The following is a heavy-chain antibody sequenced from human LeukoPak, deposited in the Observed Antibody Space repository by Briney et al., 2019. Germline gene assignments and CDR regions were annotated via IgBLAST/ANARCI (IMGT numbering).Heavy chain of an antibody. D-gene: IGHD2-2*02. J-gene: IGHJ4*02. CDR2: ISISSSTI. V-gene: IGHV3-48*04. Sequence: GGSLRLSCAASGFTFSSYSMNWVRQAPGKGLEWVSYISISSSTIYYADSVKGRFTISRDNAKNSLYLQMNSLRAEDTAVYYCARDFYCSSTSCYTGVYFDYWGQGTLVTVSS. CDR1: GFTFSSYS. CDR3: ARDFYCSSTSCYTGVYFDY.